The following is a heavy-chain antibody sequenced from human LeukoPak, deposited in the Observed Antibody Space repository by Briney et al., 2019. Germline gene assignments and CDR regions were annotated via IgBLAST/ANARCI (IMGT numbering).Heavy chain of an antibody. Sequence: PGGSLRLSCAASGFTFSSYSMNWVRQAPGAGLEWVSSISSSGSFIYYADSVKGRFTISRDNARNSLFLQMNSLRDEDTAVYYCARDLRYCSSASCSENGASDIWGEGTMVTVSS. D-gene: IGHD2-2*01. CDR3: ARDLRYCSSASCSENGASDI. CDR1: GFTFSSYS. V-gene: IGHV3-21*01. CDR2: ISSSGSFI. J-gene: IGHJ3*02.